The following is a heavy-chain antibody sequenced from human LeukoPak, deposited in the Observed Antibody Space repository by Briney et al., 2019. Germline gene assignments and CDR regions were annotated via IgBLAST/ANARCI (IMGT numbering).Heavy chain of an antibody. Sequence: PGGSLRLSCVVSGFRFNDYGMHWVRQAPGKGLEWVSGISWSGTTTGYADSVKGQFTISRDSAKSSLYLQMDSLRVEDTALYYCAKDESTGGFAPGYFYGMGVWGQGTTVTVSS. CDR2: ISWSGTTT. CDR3: AKDESTGGFAPGYFYGMGV. J-gene: IGHJ6*02. V-gene: IGHV3-9*01. D-gene: IGHD3-16*01. CDR1: GFRFNDYG.